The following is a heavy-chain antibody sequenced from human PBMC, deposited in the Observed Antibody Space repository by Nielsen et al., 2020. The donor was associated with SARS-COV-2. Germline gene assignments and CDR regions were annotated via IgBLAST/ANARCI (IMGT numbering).Heavy chain of an antibody. Sequence: SGPTLVKPTQTLTLTCTFSGFSLRTSGMCVSWIRPPPGKALEWLALINWDDDKYYSTSLKTRLTISKDTSKNQVVLTMTNMDPVDTATYYCARIRAAFGDAFDIWGQGTMVTVSS. CDR1: GFSLRTSGMC. D-gene: IGHD3-3*01. CDR3: ARIRAAFGDAFDI. J-gene: IGHJ3*02. CDR2: INWDDDK. V-gene: IGHV2-70*01.